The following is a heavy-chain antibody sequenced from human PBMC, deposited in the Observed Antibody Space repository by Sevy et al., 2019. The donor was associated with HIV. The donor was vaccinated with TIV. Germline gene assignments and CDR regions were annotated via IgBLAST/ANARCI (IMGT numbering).Heavy chain of an antibody. CDR2: IKKDGSEK. CDR3: ARDCSSTSCLWGLDL. Sequence: GGSLRLSCAVSGFTFSTYWMSWVRQAPGKGLEWVANIKKDGSEKYYVDSVKGRFTISRDNAKNSLYLQMNSLRVEDTALYYCARDCSSTSCLWGLDLWGQGTSVTVSS. D-gene: IGHD2-2*01. J-gene: IGHJ6*02. CDR1: GFTFSTYW. V-gene: IGHV3-7*03.